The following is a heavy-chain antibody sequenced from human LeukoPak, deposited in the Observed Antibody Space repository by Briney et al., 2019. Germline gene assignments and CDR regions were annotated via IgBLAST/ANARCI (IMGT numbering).Heavy chain of an antibody. CDR1: GFTFSSYA. CDR2: ISYDGSNK. Sequence: GGSLRLSCAASGFTFSSYAMHWVRQAPGKGLEWVAVISYDGSNKYYADSVKGRFTISRDNSKNTLYLQMNSLRAEDTAVYYCARGVDIVATMGSWFDPWGQGTLVTVSS. V-gene: IGHV3-30-3*01. CDR3: ARGVDIVATMGSWFDP. J-gene: IGHJ5*02. D-gene: IGHD5-12*01.